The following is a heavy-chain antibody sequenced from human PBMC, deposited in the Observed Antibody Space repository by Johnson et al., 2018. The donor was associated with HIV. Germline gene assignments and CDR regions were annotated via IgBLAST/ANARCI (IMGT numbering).Heavy chain of an antibody. CDR1: GFTFSDYY. CDR2: ISGSGGST. CDR3: AKALGGYAFDI. J-gene: IGHJ3*02. Sequence: QEQLVESGGGLVKPGGSLRLSCAASGFTFSDYYMSWIRQAPGKGLEWVSYISGSGGSTYYADSVKGRFTISRDNSKNTLYLQMNSLRAEDTAVYYCAKALGGYAFDIWGQGTMVTVSS. D-gene: IGHD3-3*01. V-gene: IGHV3-11*01.